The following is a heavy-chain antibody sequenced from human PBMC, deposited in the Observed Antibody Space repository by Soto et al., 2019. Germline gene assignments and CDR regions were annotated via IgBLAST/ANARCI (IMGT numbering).Heavy chain of an antibody. V-gene: IGHV4-31*03. J-gene: IGHJ5*02. D-gene: IGHD2-2*01. CDR3: AKLSCTSSTCYFPGWFDP. CDR1: GDSISGGASF. CDR2: VYYSGSS. Sequence: QVQLQESGPGLVKPSETLSLTCTVSGDSISGGASFWSWIRQPPGKGLEWIANVYYSGSSYYNPCLKSRLTISVDTTKNQFSLQLKSMTAADSAVYYCAKLSCTSSTCYFPGWFDPWGQGTMVTVSS.